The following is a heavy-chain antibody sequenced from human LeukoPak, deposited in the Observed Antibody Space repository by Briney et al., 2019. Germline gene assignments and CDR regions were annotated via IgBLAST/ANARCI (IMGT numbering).Heavy chain of an antibody. Sequence: LSLTCTVSGGSISSYYWSWIRQAPGKGLEWVSYISSSGSTIYYADSVKGRFTISRDNAKNSLYLQMNSLRAEDTAVYYCARIERITIFGVVTDYYYYYMDVWGKGTTVTVSS. D-gene: IGHD3-3*01. CDR2: ISSSGSTI. J-gene: IGHJ6*03. V-gene: IGHV3-11*04. CDR3: ARIERITIFGVVTDYYYYYMDV. CDR1: GGSISSYY.